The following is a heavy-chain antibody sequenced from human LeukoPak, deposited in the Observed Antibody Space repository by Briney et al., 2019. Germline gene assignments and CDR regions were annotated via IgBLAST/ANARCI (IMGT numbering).Heavy chain of an antibody. Sequence: SETLSLTCTVSGGSISSYYWSWIRQPPGKGLEWIGYIYYSGSTNYNPSLKSRVTISVDTSKNQFSPKLSSVTAADTAVYYCARGEWQQLVGTAWGQGTLVTVSS. D-gene: IGHD6-13*01. CDR1: GGSISSYY. V-gene: IGHV4-59*01. CDR2: IYYSGST. J-gene: IGHJ5*02. CDR3: ARGEWQQLVGTA.